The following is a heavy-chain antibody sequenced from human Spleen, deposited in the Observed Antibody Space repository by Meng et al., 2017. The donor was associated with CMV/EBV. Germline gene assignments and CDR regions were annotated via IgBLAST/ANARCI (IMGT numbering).Heavy chain of an antibody. CDR3: ARGGCGGDCYFWYFDL. J-gene: IGHJ2*01. D-gene: IGHD2-21*01. Sequence: GESLKISCAASGFPFSSYSMNWVRQAPGKGLEWVAKIKQDGSEQYYVDSVRGRFTISRDNAENSLYLQMNSLRAEDTAVYYCARGGCGGDCYFWYFDLWGRGTLVTVSS. CDR2: IKQDGSEQ. V-gene: IGHV3-7*01. CDR1: GFPFSSYS.